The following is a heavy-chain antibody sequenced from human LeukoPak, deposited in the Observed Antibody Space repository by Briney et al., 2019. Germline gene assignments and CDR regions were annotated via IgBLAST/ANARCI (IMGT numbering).Heavy chain of an antibody. CDR3: ARDSGSYRPLDI. D-gene: IGHD1-26*01. CDR1: GFTFSSYS. CDR2: ISSSSSYI. V-gene: IGHV3-21*01. Sequence: GGSLRLSCAASGFTFSSYSMNWVRQVPGKGLEWVSSISSSSSYIYYADSVKGRFTISRDNAKNSLYLQMNSLRAEDTAVYYCARDSGSYRPLDIWGQGTMVTVSS. J-gene: IGHJ3*02.